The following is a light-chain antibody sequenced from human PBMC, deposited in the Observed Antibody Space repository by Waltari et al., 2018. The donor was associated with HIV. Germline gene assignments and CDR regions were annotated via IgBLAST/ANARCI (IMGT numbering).Light chain of an antibody. V-gene: IGKV4-1*01. J-gene: IGKJ4*01. Sequence: DIVMTQSPDSLAVSLGERATINSKSTQSVLYCSYNKDYLAWYQQKPAQPPKLLFYWASTRESGVPDRFGGSGSGTNFTLTINSLQAEDVAVYYCQQYYSTPVTFGGGTKVEIK. CDR2: WAS. CDR3: QQYYSTPVT. CDR1: QSVLYCSYNKDY.